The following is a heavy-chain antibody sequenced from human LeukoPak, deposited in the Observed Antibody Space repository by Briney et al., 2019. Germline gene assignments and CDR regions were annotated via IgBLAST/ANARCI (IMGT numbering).Heavy chain of an antibody. CDR1: GFTFSRYS. J-gene: IGHJ4*02. V-gene: IGHV3-74*01. CDR2: VSDDGKTT. CDR3: AAGGRSGY. Sequence: GGSLRLSCAASGFTFSRYSMFWFRQVPGEGLVPVSRVSDDGKTTLYADSVKGRFTTSRDNAKNTVYLQMTSLRVEDTAVYFCAAGGRSGYWGQGTLVTVS. D-gene: IGHD2-15*01.